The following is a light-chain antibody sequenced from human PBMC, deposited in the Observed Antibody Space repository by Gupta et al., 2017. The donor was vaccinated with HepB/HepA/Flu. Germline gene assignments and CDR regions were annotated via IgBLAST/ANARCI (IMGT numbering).Light chain of an antibody. Sequence: DIVFTQSPATLSLSPGERATLSCRASQSVSSYLAWYQQKPGQAPRLLIYDASNRATGIPARFSGSGSGTDFTLTISSLEPEDFAVYYCQQRSNWPEFTFGGGTKVEIK. CDR3: QQRSNWPEFT. CDR2: DAS. CDR1: QSVSSY. V-gene: IGKV3-11*01. J-gene: IGKJ4*01.